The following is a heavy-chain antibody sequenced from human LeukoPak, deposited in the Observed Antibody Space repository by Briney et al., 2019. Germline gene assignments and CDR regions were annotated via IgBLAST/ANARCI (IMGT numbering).Heavy chain of an antibody. J-gene: IGHJ3*02. CDR1: GFSFSNAW. CDR3: TTWGEKYSAHWDDAFDI. D-gene: IGHD1-26*01. Sequence: GGSLRLSCAASGFSFSNAWMTWVRQAPGKGLEWVGRIKSKDQGATTDFAAPVKGRFILSRDDSLNTVYLQMNSLKSEDTAVYYRTTWGEKYSAHWDDAFDIWGQGTMVTVSS. CDR2: IKSKDQGATT. V-gene: IGHV3-15*01.